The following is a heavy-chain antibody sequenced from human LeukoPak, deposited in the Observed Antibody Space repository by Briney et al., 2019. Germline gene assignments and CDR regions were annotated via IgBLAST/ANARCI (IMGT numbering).Heavy chain of an antibody. J-gene: IGHJ6*03. Sequence: SQTLSLTCTVSGGSISSGSYYWSWIRQPPGKGLEWIGSIYYSGSTNYNPSLKSRVTISVDTSKNQFSLKLSSVTAADTAVYYCAGGYNYSYYYYMDVWGKGTTVTVSS. V-gene: IGHV4-61*01. CDR1: GGSISSGSYY. CDR2: IYYSGST. CDR3: AGGYNYSYYYYMDV. D-gene: IGHD1-1*01.